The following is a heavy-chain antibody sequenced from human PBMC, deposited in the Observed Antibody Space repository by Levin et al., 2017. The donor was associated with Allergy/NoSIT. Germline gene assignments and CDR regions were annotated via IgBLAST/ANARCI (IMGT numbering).Heavy chain of an antibody. J-gene: IGHJ4*02. D-gene: IGHD2-15*01. Sequence: RSQTLSLTCAVYGGSFSGYYWSWIRQPPGKGLEWIGEINHSGSTNYNPSLKSRVTISVDTSKNQFSLKLSSVTAADTAVYYCARYCSGGSCYGDYWGQGTLVTVSS. V-gene: IGHV4-34*01. CDR2: INHSGST. CDR1: GGSFSGYY. CDR3: ARYCSGGSCYGDY.